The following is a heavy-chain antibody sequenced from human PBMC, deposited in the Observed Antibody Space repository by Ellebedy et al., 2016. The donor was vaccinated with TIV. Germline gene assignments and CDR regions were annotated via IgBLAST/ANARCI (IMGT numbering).Heavy chain of an antibody. CDR1: GYRFSEYW. Sequence: GESLKISCKGSGYRFSEYWIGWVRQMPGKGLEWMGIIYPGDSDTKYSPSFQGQVTISADKSTSTAYLQWSSLKASDTAIYYCARQEGSCCYHGMDVWGQGTTVTVSS. CDR2: IYPGDSDT. CDR3: ARQEGSCCYHGMDV. J-gene: IGHJ6*02. D-gene: IGHD2-21*01. V-gene: IGHV5-51*01.